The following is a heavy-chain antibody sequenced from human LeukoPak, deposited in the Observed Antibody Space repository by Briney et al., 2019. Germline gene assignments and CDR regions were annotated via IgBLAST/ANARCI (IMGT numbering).Heavy chain of an antibody. D-gene: IGHD2-21*02. V-gene: IGHV3-21*01. CDR1: GFTFSSYS. Sequence: GGSLRLSCAASGFTFSSYSMNWVRQAPGKGLEWVSSISSSSSYIYYADSVEGRFTISRDNAKNSLYLQMNSLRAEDTAVYYCARVSGGGDCYSWGQGTLVTVSS. CDR3: ARVSGGGDCYS. CDR2: ISSSSSYI. J-gene: IGHJ4*02.